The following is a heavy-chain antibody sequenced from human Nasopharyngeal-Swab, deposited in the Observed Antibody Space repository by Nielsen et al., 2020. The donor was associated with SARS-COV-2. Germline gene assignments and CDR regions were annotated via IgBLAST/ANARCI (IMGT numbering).Heavy chain of an antibody. CDR3: ARGRVQYGSGSYYGMDV. CDR1: GGSFSGYY. D-gene: IGHD3-10*01. J-gene: IGHJ6*02. CDR2: INHSGST. V-gene: IGHV4-34*01. Sequence: GSLRLSCAGYGGSFSGYYWRWIRQPPGKGLEWIGEINHSGSTDYTPSLKRRVTISVVTSKNQFSLKLSSVTAADTAVYYCARGRVQYGSGSYYGMDVWGQGTTVTVSS.